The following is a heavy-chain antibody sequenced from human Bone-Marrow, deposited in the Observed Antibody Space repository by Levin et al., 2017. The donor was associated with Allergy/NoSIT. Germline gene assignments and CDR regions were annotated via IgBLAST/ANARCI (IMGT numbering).Heavy chain of an antibody. CDR1: GGSISNYY. V-gene: IGHV4-59*01. Sequence: PSETLSLTCSVSGGSISNYYWGWIRQSPGKGLEWIGNIYYSGSTSYNPSLNSRVTISLDTSKNQFSLKLSSVTAADTAVYYCARRKYSAYDRDAFDVWGQGTLVTVSS. CDR2: IYYSGST. CDR3: ARRKYSAYDRDAFDV. J-gene: IGHJ3*01. D-gene: IGHD5-12*01.